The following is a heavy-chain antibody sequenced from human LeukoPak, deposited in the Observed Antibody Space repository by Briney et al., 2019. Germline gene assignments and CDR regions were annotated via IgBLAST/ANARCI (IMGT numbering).Heavy chain of an antibody. D-gene: IGHD6-13*01. Sequence: SVKVSCKASGYTFSSYAISWVRQAPGQGLEWMGGIIPIFGTANYAQKFQGRVTITADESTSTAYMELRSLRSDDTAVYCCARDISSSWYDYWGQGTLVTVSS. CDR2: IIPIFGTA. V-gene: IGHV1-69*13. CDR3: ARDISSSWYDY. J-gene: IGHJ4*02. CDR1: GYTFSSYA.